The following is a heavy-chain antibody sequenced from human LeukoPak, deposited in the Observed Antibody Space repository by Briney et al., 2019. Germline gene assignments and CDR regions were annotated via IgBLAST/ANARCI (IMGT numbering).Heavy chain of an antibody. V-gene: IGHV1-18*01. CDR3: ARALADSSGYYVFLEPAPFDY. Sequence: ASVKVSCKASGYTFTSYGISWVRQAPGQGLEWMGWISAYNGNTNYAQKLQGRVTTTTDTSTSTAYMELRSLRSDDTAVYYCARALADSSGYYVFLEPAPFDYWGQGTLVTVSS. D-gene: IGHD3-22*01. CDR2: ISAYNGNT. J-gene: IGHJ4*02. CDR1: GYTFTSYG.